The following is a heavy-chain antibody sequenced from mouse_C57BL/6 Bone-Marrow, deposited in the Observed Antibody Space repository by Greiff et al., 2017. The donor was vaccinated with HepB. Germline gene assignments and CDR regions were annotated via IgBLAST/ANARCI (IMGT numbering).Heavy chain of an antibody. CDR1: GFTFSDYY. D-gene: IGHD2-3*01. CDR2: INYDGSST. CDR3: ARDDGYSRDWYFDV. Sequence: EVKLVESEGGLVQPGSSMKLSCTASGFTFSDYYMAWVRQVPEKGLEWVANINYDGSSTYYLDSLKSRFIISRDNAKNILYLQMSSLKSEDTATYYCARDDGYSRDWYFDVWGTGTTVTVSS. V-gene: IGHV5-16*01. J-gene: IGHJ1*03.